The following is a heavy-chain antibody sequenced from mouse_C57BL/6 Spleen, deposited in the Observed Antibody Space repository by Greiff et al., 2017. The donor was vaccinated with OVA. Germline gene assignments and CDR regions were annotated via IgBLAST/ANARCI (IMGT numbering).Heavy chain of an antibody. Sequence: EVKLQESGPGLVKPSQSLSLTCSVTGYSITSGYYWNWIRQFPGNKLEWMGYISYDGSNNYNPSLKNRISITRDTSKNQFFLKLNSVTTEDTATYYCARGVYAGRYFDYWGQGTTLTVSS. CDR1: GYSITSGYY. CDR2: ISYDGSN. V-gene: IGHV3-6*01. CDR3: ARGVYAGRYFDY. D-gene: IGHD2-3*01. J-gene: IGHJ2*01.